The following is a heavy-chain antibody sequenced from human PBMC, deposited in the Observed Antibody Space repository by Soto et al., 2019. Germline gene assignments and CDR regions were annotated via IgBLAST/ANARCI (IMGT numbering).Heavy chain of an antibody. Sequence: QVQLVQSGTEVKKPGASVKVSCKASGYTFTSYGISWVRQAPGQGLEWMGWISPYDDNTNYAQNLQGRVTMTTDTSTRTAYMELRSLRSDDTAVHYCARGGYYDSSGSRNYHYYGMDAWGQGTTVTVS. V-gene: IGHV1-18*01. CDR2: ISPYDDNT. CDR3: ARGGYYDSSGSRNYHYYGMDA. J-gene: IGHJ6*02. D-gene: IGHD3-22*01. CDR1: GYTFTSYG.